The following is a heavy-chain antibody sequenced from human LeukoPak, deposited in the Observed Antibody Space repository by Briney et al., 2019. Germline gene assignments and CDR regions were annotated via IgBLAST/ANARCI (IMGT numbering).Heavy chain of an antibody. J-gene: IGHJ4*02. Sequence: PGGSLRLSCAASGFTFSSYAMSWVRQAPGKGLEWVSAISGSGGSTYYADPVKGRFTISRDNSKNTLYLQMNSLRAEDTAVYCCAKDLPGGYYFDYWGQGTLVTVSS. V-gene: IGHV3-23*01. D-gene: IGHD3-16*01. CDR3: AKDLPGGYYFDY. CDR2: ISGSGGST. CDR1: GFTFSSYA.